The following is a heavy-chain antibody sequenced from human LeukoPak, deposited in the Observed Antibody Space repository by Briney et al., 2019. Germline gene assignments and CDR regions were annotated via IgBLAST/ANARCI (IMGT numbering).Heavy chain of an antibody. J-gene: IGHJ3*02. CDR1: GFTVSSNY. V-gene: IGHV3-53*01. CDR3: AREQYGSDDALDI. CDR2: IYSDGST. Sequence: PGGSLRLSCAASGFTVSSNYMSWVRQAPGKGLEWVSVIYSDGSTYYADSVKGRFTVSRDNSKNTLDLQMSSLRAEDTAVYYCAREQYGSDDALDIWGQGTLVTVSS. D-gene: IGHD3-10*01.